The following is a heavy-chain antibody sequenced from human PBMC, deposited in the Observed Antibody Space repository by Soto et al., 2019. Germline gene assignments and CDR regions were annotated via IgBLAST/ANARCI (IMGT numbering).Heavy chain of an antibody. Sequence: SETLSLTCTVSGGSISTYYWSWIRQPPGKGLEWIGYIYYDGSTSYNPSLRSRVTISVDRSKNQFSLKLSSVTAADTAVYYCARVPDRWGQGTLVTVSS. CDR2: IYYDGST. V-gene: IGHV4-59*12. J-gene: IGHJ5*02. CDR3: ARVPDR. CDR1: GGSISTYY. D-gene: IGHD2-2*01.